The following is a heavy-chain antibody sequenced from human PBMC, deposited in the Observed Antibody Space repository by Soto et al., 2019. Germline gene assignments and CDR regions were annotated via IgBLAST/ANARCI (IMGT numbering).Heavy chain of an antibody. CDR1: GFSLSTRDVG. Sequence: QITLNESGPTLVKPTQTLTLTCTFSGFSLSTRDVGVGWIRQPPGEALEWLGVVYWDDSKTYSPSLESRLTIPQDTSKNQVVLRMTKMDPVDPATYYCAHCRGGVASFWGQGTLVTVSS. J-gene: IGHJ4*02. V-gene: IGHV2-5*02. CDR2: VYWDDSK. CDR3: AHCRGGVASF. D-gene: IGHD2-2*01.